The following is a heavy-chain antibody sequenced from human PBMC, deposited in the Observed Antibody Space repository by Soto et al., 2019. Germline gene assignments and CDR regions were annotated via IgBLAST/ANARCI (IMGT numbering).Heavy chain of an antibody. CDR3: AKDALFMNYYGSSWFDP. Sequence: PGGSLRLSCAASGFTFSSYGMHWVRQAPGKGLEWVAVISYDGSNKYYAESVKGRFTISRDNSKNTLYLQMNSLRAEDTAVFYCAKDALFMNYYGSSWFDPWGQGTLVTVSS. V-gene: IGHV3-30*18. J-gene: IGHJ5*02. D-gene: IGHD3-10*01. CDR2: ISYDGSNK. CDR1: GFTFSSYG.